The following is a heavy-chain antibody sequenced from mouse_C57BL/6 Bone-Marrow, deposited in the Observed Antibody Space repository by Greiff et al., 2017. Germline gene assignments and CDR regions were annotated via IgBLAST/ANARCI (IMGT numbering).Heavy chain of an antibody. J-gene: IGHJ4*01. CDR3: ARDAESAMDY. CDR2: SRNKANDYTT. Sequence: EVQGVESGGGLVQSGRSLRLSCATSGFTFSDFYMEWVRQAPGKGLEWIAASRNKANDYTTEYSASVKGRFIVSRDTSQSILYLQMNALRAEDTAIYYCARDAESAMDYWGQGTSFTVSS. V-gene: IGHV7-1*01. CDR1: GFTFSDFY.